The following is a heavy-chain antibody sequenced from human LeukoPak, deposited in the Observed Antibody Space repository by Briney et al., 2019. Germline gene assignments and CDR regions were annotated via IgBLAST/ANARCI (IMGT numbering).Heavy chain of an antibody. CDR1: GYSFTTYW. CDR2: IYPGDSDT. D-gene: IGHD3-3*01. V-gene: IGHV5-51*01. J-gene: IGHJ6*03. CDR3: AGPSTIFGVRNYYMDV. Sequence: GESLKISCKGSGYSFTTYWIGWVRQMPGKGLEWVGIIYPGDSDTRYGPSFQGQVTISADKSISTAYLQWSSLKASDTAMYYCAGPSTIFGVRNYYMDVWGKGTTVTVSS.